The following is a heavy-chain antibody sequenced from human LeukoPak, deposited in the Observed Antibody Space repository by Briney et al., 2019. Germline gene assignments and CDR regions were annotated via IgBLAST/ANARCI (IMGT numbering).Heavy chain of an antibody. CDR1: GFTFDGYA. D-gene: IGHD3-3*01. V-gene: IGHV3-9*01. CDR2: ISWNSGSI. J-gene: IGHJ4*02. CDR3: AKDTYYDFWSGYFDY. Sequence: GRSLRLSCAASGFTFDGYAMHWVRQAPGKGLEWVSGISWNSGSIGYADSVKGRFTISRDNAKNSLYLQMNSLRAEDTALYYCAKDTYYDFWSGYFDYWGQGTLVTVSS.